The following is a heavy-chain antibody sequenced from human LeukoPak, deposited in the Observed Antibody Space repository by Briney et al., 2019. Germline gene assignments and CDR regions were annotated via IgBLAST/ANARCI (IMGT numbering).Heavy chain of an antibody. CDR3: ARAVDSCSSTSCYVHYYYYMDV. Sequence: PSETLSLTCTVSGGSISSYYWSWIRQPPGKGLEWIGYIYYSGSTNYNPSLKSRVTMSVDTSKNQFSLKLSSVTAADTAVYYCARAVDSCSSTSCYVHYYYYMDVWGKGTTVTISS. CDR1: GGSISSYY. D-gene: IGHD2-2*01. CDR2: IYYSGST. V-gene: IGHV4-59*12. J-gene: IGHJ6*03.